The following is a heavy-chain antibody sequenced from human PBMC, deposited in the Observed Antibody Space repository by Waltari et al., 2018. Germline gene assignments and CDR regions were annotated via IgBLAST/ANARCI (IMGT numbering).Heavy chain of an antibody. J-gene: IGHJ4*02. Sequence: QLLQSGGGLGQPGGSLRLSCAASGFTFRKYAMTWVRQSPGKGLEWVSAISGDGGTTYYADSVKGRFTISRDTPKNTLFLLMSRLRVEDTAIYYCAKGEGTSSFPDFWGQGILVTVSS. CDR1: GFTFRKYA. V-gene: IGHV3-23*01. D-gene: IGHD6-6*01. CDR3: AKGEGTSSFPDF. CDR2: ISGDGGTT.